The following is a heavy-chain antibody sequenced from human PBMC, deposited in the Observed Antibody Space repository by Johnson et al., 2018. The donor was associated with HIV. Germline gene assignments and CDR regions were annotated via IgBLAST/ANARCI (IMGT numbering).Heavy chain of an antibody. D-gene: IGHD3-10*01. CDR3: AKSSAATYYGDAFDM. J-gene: IGHJ3*02. CDR1: GFTFSSYG. CDR2: IRYDGGNE. Sequence: QVQLVESGGGVVQPGRSLRLSCAASGFTFSSYGMHWVRQAPGKGLEWVTFIRYDGGNEYYADSVKGRFTISRENAKNSLYLQRNSLIPEDTAVYYWAKSSAATYYGDAFDMWGQGKRVTVSS. V-gene: IGHV3-30*02.